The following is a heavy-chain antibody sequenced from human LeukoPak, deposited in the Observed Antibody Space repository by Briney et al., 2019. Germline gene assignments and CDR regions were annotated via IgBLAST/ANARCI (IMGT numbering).Heavy chain of an antibody. CDR1: GFTFSSYS. J-gene: IGHJ4*02. V-gene: IGHV3-30-3*01. Sequence: GGSLRLSCAASGFTFSSYSMHWVRRAPGKGLEWVALTSYDGSNKYYADSVKGRFTISRDNSKNTLYLQMNSLRTEDTAMYYCAKDMGYTFGHAFDYWGQGTLVTVSS. CDR3: AKDMGYTFGHAFDY. CDR2: TSYDGSNK. D-gene: IGHD5-18*01.